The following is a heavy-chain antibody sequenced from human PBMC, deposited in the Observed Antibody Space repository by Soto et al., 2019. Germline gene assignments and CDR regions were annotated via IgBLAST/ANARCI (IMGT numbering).Heavy chain of an antibody. Sequence: QVQLVESGGGVVQPGRSLRLSCAASGFTFSSYAMHWVRQAPGKGLEWVAVISYDGSNKYYADSVKGRFTISRDNSKNTLYLQMNSLRAEDTAVYYCARAAETKPLDYWGQGTLVTVSS. CDR1: GFTFSSYA. J-gene: IGHJ4*02. V-gene: IGHV3-30-3*01. CDR3: ARAAETKPLDY. CDR2: ISYDGSNK.